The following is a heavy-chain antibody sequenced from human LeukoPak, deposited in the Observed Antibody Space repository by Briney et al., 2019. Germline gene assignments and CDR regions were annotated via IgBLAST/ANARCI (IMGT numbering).Heavy chain of an antibody. CDR2: VNPNSGGA. V-gene: IGHV1-2*02. CDR1: GSTFTVYN. Sequence: SVNLSFTASGSTFTVYNIQWGREAPGQGLGLMGGVNPNSGGADYTQKFPARVTMTRDTSITTSYLELSRQRNDATTVDQSAKVDGAEAGIDHWGQGTLVTVSS. D-gene: IGHD6-13*01. J-gene: IGHJ4*02. CDR3: AKVDGAEAGIDH.